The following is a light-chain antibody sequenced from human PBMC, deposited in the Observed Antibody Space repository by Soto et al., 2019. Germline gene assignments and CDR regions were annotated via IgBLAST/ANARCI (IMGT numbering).Light chain of an antibody. CDR2: ENK. CDR3: QSYDADFVI. CDR1: XXSIANNY. V-gene: IGLV6-57*03. Sequence: KTVTISCTRXXXSIANNYVQWYQQRPGSAPTTVIYENKLRPSGGPGRFSGSTDASSNSASLTISGLQTEDEADYYCQSYDADFVIFGGGTKLTVL. J-gene: IGLJ2*01.